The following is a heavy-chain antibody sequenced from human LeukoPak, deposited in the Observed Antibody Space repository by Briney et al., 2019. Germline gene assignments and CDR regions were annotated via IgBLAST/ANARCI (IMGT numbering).Heavy chain of an antibody. J-gene: IGHJ6*02. CDR3: SRGPIQLWVHNGVDV. CDR2: IRSKAYRGTT. Sequence: PGWSLRLSCTTSGFNFGDHAMTWVRQAPGEGLEWVGFIRSKAYRGTTEYAASVKGRFTIPRDDSKSVVYLQMNSLKSEDTAVYYCSRGPIQLWVHNGVDVWGQGTTVTVSS. CDR1: GFNFGDHA. V-gene: IGHV3-49*04. D-gene: IGHD5-18*01.